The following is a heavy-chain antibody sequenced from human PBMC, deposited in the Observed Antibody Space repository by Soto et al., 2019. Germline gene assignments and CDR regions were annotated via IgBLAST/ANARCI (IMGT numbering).Heavy chain of an antibody. CDR3: ARALPPGIAAAGTGVVY. CDR2: ISYDGSNK. CDR1: GFTFSSYA. J-gene: IGHJ4*02. D-gene: IGHD6-13*01. V-gene: IGHV3-30-3*01. Sequence: GGSLRLSFAAPGFTFSSYAMHWVRQGPGKGLEWVAVISYDGSNKYYADSVKGRFTISRDNSKNTLYLQMNSLRAEDTAVYYCARALPPGIAAAGTGVVYWGQGTLVTVSS.